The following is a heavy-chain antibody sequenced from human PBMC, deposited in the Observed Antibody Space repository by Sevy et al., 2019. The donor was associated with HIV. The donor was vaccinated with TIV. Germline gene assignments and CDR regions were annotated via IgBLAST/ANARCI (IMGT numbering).Heavy chain of an antibody. CDR3: ARAPHRRTAYYDSSGYSLPDAFDI. V-gene: IGHV3-53*01. CDR1: GFTVSSNY. Sequence: GGSLRLSCAASGFTVSSNYMSWVRQAPGKGLEWVSVIYSGGSTYYADSVKGRFTISRDNSENTLYLQMNSLRAEDTAVYYCARAPHRRTAYYDSSGYSLPDAFDIWGQGTMVTVSS. CDR2: IYSGGST. D-gene: IGHD3-22*01. J-gene: IGHJ3*02.